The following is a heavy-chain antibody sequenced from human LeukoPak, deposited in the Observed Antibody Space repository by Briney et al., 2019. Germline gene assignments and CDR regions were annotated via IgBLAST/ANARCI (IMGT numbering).Heavy chain of an antibody. Sequence: GGSLRLSCAASGFTFDDYAMHWVRQAPGKGLEWVSGISWNSGSIGYADSVKGRFTISRDNAKNSLYLQMNSLRAEDTALYYCARGDIVVVPAAILYWGQGTLVTVSS. V-gene: IGHV3-9*01. CDR3: ARGDIVVVPAAILY. CDR1: GFTFDDYA. J-gene: IGHJ4*02. CDR2: ISWNSGSI. D-gene: IGHD2-2*01.